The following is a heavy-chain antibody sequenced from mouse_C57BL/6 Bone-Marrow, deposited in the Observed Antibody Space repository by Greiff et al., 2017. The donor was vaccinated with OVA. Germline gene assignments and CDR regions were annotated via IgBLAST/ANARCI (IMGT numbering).Heavy chain of an antibody. D-gene: IGHD1-1*01. J-gene: IGHJ3*01. CDR3: ARSGDYGSSYGAWFAY. CDR1: GYTFTSYG. V-gene: IGHV1-81*01. CDR2: IYPRSGNT. Sequence: VQLQQSGAELARPGASVKLSCKASGYTFTSYGISWVKQRTGQGLEWIGEIYPRSGNTYHNEKFKGKATLTADKSSSTAYMELRSLTSEDSAVYFCARSGDYGSSYGAWFAYWGQGTLVTVSA.